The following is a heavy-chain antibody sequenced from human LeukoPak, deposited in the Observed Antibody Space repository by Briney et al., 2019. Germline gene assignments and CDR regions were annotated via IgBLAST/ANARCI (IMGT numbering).Heavy chain of an antibody. CDR2: IKQDGSEK. CDR3: ARVRLLWFGELLQAFDY. V-gene: IGHV3-7*01. CDR1: GFTFSSYW. Sequence: GGSLRLSCAASGFTFSSYWMSWVRQAPGEGLEWVANIKQDGSEKYYVDSVKGRFTISRDNAKNSLYLQMNSLRAEDTAVYYCARVRLLWFGELLQAFDYWGQGTLVTVSS. J-gene: IGHJ4*02. D-gene: IGHD3-10*01.